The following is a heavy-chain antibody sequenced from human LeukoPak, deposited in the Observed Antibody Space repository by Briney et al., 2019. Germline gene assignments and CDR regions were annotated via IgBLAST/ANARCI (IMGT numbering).Heavy chain of an antibody. V-gene: IGHV3-7*01. CDR1: GFTFTTYW. Sequence: GGSLRLSCTASGFTFTTYWMSWVRHPQGKGLEWVANIKQDGTEKYYEDSVKGRFTISRDNAKNSLYLQMNSLRAEDTAVYYCAELGITMIGGVWGKGTTVTISS. CDR3: AELGITMIGGV. D-gene: IGHD3-10*02. CDR2: IKQDGTEK. J-gene: IGHJ6*04.